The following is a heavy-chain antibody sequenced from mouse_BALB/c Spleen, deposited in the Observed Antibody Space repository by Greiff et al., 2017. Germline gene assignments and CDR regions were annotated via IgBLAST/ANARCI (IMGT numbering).Heavy chain of an antibody. CDR3: ARHCYGSSYWYFDV. Sequence: EVQGVESGGGLVQPGGSLKLSCAASGFTFSSYTMSWVRQTPEKRLEWVAYISNGGGSTYYPDTVKGRFTISRDNAKNTLYLQMSSLKSEDTAMYYCARHCYGSSYWYFDVWGAGTTVTVSS. D-gene: IGHD1-1*01. J-gene: IGHJ1*01. V-gene: IGHV5-12-2*01. CDR2: ISNGGGST. CDR1: GFTFSSYT.